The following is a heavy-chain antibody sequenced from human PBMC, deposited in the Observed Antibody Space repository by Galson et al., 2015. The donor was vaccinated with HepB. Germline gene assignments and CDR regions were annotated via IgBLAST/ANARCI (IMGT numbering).Heavy chain of an antibody. CDR2: ISYDGSNK. J-gene: IGHJ4*02. Sequence: SLRLSCAASGFTFSSYAMHWVRQAPGKGLEWVAVISYDGSNKYYADSVKGRFTISRDNSKNTLYLQMNSLRAEDTAVYYCARDQHPRRNYDFWSGYYPNYFDYWGQGTLVTVSS. CDR3: ARDQHPRRNYDFWSGYYPNYFDY. CDR1: GFTFSSYA. D-gene: IGHD3-3*01. V-gene: IGHV3-30-3*01.